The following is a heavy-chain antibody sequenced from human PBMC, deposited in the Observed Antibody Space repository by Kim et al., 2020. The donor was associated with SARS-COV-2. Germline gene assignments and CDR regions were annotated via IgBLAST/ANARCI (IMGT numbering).Heavy chain of an antibody. J-gene: IGHJ4*02. D-gene: IGHD1-26*01. CDR3: ATGKIVGATPFDY. V-gene: IGHV1-24*01. Sequence: YAQKFQGRVTMTEDTSTDTAYMELSSLRSEDTAVYYCATGKIVGATPFDYWGQGTLVTVSS.